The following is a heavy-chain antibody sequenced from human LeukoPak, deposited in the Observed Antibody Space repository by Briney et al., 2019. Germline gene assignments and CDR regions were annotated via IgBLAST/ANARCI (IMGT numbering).Heavy chain of an antibody. Sequence: GGSLRLSCAASGFTFSSYSMTWVRQAPGKGLEWVSSINVSPAYISYADSVKGRFTISRDNAKNSLYLHVNSLRAEDTAAYFCARDLNWGAGALDIWGQGTMVTVSS. CDR1: GFTFSSYS. J-gene: IGHJ3*02. V-gene: IGHV3-21*01. CDR3: ARDLNWGAGALDI. CDR2: INVSPAYI. D-gene: IGHD7-27*01.